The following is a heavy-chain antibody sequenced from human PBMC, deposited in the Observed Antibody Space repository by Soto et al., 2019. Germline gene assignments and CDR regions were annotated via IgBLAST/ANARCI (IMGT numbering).Heavy chain of an antibody. V-gene: IGHV3-64D*08. Sequence: GGSLRLSCSVSGITFRNYAMHWVRQAPGRGLEYVSGITSEGGNTWHADSVKDRFTISRDNSDDTLYVQMSSLRVEDTAKHYCVNGHQLLRSYFEFWGPGTLVTVSS. D-gene: IGHD2-15*01. CDR3: VNGHQLLRSYFEF. CDR1: GITFRNYA. J-gene: IGHJ4*01. CDR2: ITSEGGNT.